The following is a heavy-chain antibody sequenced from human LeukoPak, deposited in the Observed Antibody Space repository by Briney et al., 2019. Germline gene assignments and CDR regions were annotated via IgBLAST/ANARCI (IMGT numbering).Heavy chain of an antibody. CDR2: IIPILGIA. CDR1: GGTFSSCA. D-gene: IGHD3-22*01. CDR3: AREDLYDSSGYFWFDP. J-gene: IGHJ5*02. V-gene: IGHV1-69*04. Sequence: GASVKVSCKASGGTFSSCAISWVRQAPGQGLEWMGRIIPILGIANYAQKFQGRVTITADKSTSTAYMELSSLRSEDTAVYYCAREDLYDSSGYFWFDPWGQGTLVTVSS.